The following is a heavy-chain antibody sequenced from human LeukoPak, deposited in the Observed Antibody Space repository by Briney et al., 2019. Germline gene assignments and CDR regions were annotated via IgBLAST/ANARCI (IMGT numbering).Heavy chain of an antibody. V-gene: IGHV3-48*03. CDR1: GFTFSSYE. D-gene: IGHD2-2*01. Sequence: PGGSLRLSCAASGFTFSSYEMNWVRQAPGKGLEWVSYISSSGSTIYYADSVKDRFTISRDNAKNSLYLQMNSLRAEDTAVYYCAREQWHQAGVFDYWGQGTLVTVSS. CDR2: ISSSGSTI. CDR3: AREQWHQAGVFDY. J-gene: IGHJ4*02.